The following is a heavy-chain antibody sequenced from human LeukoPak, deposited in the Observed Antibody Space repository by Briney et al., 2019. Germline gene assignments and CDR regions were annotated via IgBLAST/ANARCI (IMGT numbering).Heavy chain of an antibody. D-gene: IGHD3-22*01. CDR3: ARALGNYYDSTVYQAY. V-gene: IGHV1-2*02. CDR2: INPKSGVT. J-gene: IGHJ4*02. Sequence: GASVTVSFNTSGYTFTDYYIHWVRQAPGQGLEWMGWINPKSGVTNYAQNFQDRVTLTSDTSISTAYMDLSGLTSGDTAVYYCARALGNYYDSTVYQAYWGQGHLVTVSS. CDR1: GYTFTDYY.